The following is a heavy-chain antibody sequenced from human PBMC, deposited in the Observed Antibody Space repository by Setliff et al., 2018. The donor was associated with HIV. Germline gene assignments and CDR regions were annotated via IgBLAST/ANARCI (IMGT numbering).Heavy chain of an antibody. D-gene: IGHD3-22*01. CDR2: IYSTGDT. V-gene: IGHV4-4*07. CDR3: ARVRLTMIMMVDYFDQ. CDR1: GGSISNFC. Sequence: SETLSLTCSVSGGSISNFCWSWIRQPPGKGLEWVGHIYSTGDTNYNPSLKSRVTLSADTSKIQLSLSLTSVTAADTAVYYCARVRLTMIMMVDYFDQWGQGTLVTVSS. J-gene: IGHJ4*02.